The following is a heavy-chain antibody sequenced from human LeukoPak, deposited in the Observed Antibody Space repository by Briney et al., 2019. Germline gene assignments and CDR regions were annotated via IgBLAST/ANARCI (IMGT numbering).Heavy chain of an antibody. Sequence: SVKVSCKASGGTFSSYAISWVRQAPGQGLEWMGRIIPILGIANYAQKFQGRVTIAADKSTSTAYMELSSLRSEDTAVYYCASLSGGNDYWGQGTLVTVSS. CDR2: IIPILGIA. CDR3: ASLSGGNDY. J-gene: IGHJ4*02. CDR1: GGTFSSYA. D-gene: IGHD4-23*01. V-gene: IGHV1-69*04.